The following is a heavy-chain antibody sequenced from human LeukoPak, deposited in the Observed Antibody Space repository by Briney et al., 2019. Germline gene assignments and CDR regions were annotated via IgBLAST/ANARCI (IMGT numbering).Heavy chain of an antibody. CDR3: APNWNLDY. D-gene: IGHD1-1*01. CDR2: ISASGGST. V-gene: IGHV3-23*01. Sequence: PGGSLRLSCAVSGLTFSSYAMSWVRQAPGKGLDWVSAISASGGSTYYADSVKGRFTISRDNSKNTVYLQLNSLRGEDTAIYYCAPNWNLDYWGQGSLVTVSS. CDR1: GLTFSSYA. J-gene: IGHJ4*02.